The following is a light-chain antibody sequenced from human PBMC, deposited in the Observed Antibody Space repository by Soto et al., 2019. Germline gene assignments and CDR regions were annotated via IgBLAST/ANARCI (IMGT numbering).Light chain of an antibody. CDR2: DAS. CDR1: QSITGNY. V-gene: IGKV3-11*01. J-gene: IGKJ1*01. Sequence: DIVLTQSPGTLSLSPGDRATLSCRASQSITGNYLAWHQQKPGQAPKLLIYDASNRATGIPARFSGSGSGTDFTLTISSLEPEDFAVYYCQQRSNLWTFGQGTKVEIK. CDR3: QQRSNLWT.